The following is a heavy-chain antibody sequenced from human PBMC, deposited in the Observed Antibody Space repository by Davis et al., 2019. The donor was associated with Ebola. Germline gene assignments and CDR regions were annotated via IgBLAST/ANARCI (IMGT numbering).Heavy chain of an antibody. CDR1: GGSFSGYY. V-gene: IGHV4-34*01. CDR3: ARVGLGAAAASAGWFDP. CDR2: IYYSGST. Sequence: SETLSLTCAVYGGSFSGYYWSWIRQPPGKGLEWIGSIYYSGSTYYNPSLKSRVTISVDTSKNQFSLKLSSVTAADTAVYYCARVGLGAAAASAGWFDPWGQGTLVTVSS. J-gene: IGHJ5*02. D-gene: IGHD6-13*01.